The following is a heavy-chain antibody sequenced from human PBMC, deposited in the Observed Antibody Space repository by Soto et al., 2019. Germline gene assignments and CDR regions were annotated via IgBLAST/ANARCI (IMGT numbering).Heavy chain of an antibody. V-gene: IGHV4-39*01. CDR1: GGSIRSPTYF. J-gene: IGHJ3*02. D-gene: IGHD3-16*02. CDR2: IHYSGST. CDR3: ATQTSFGGFIAANVFDI. Sequence: QLQESGPGLVKPSETLSLTCTVSGGSIRSPTYFWAWVRQPPGKGLEGIAGIHYSGSTSYNPSLKSRVTMPIDTSENQFSLKLSSVTAADTAVYYCATQTSFGGFIAANVFDIWGQGTMVAVSS.